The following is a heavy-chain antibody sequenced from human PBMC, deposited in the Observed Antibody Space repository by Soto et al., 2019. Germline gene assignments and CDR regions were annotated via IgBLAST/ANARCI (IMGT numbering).Heavy chain of an antibody. CDR3: ARGVRGAYGLDI. J-gene: IGHJ3*02. V-gene: IGHV3-74*01. CDR2: IYSDGSRT. Sequence: EVQLVESGGGLVQPGGSLRLSCAASGFTFSSYWMHWVRQAPGKGLVWVSRIYSDGSRTNYADSVEGRFTISRDNAKNTLYLQMNSLRAEETAVYYCARGVRGAYGLDIWGQGTVDTVSS. CDR1: GFTFSSYW. D-gene: IGHD2-21*01.